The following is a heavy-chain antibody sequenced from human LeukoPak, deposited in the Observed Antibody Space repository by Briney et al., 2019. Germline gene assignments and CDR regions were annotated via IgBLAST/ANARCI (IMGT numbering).Heavy chain of an antibody. Sequence: MTSVRQAPARALEWVSYMTGVITYIYYAKSVPGRFTISRDKHKDLLYLHLNSLRGDDTGIYSYTRDRNDYGDPDGFEIWGQGTVVTVSS. J-gene: IGHJ3*02. CDR3: TRDRNDYGDPDGFEI. D-gene: IGHD4-17*01. CDR2: MTGVITYI. V-gene: IGHV3-21*01.